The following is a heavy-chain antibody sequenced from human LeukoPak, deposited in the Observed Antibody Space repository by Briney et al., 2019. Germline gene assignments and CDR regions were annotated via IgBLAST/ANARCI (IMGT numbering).Heavy chain of an antibody. CDR2: IYPGDSDT. V-gene: IGHV5-51*01. CDR3: ARHRYDYDSSGYPMPNNWFDP. J-gene: IGHJ5*02. Sequence: GESLKISFKGSGYSFTSYWIGWGRPMPGKGVEWMGIIYPGDSDTRYSPSFQGQVTISAEKSINTAYLQWISLKASDTAIYYCARHRYDYDSSGYPMPNNWFDPWGQGTLVTVSS. D-gene: IGHD3-22*01. CDR1: GYSFTSYW.